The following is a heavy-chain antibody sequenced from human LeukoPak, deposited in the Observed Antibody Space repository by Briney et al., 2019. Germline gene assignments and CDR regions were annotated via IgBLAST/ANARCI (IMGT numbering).Heavy chain of an antibody. Sequence: PGGSLRLSCAVSGFTFSSYWMNWVRQAPEKGLEWVANIKQDGGAMYYVDSVKGRFTVSRDNAKNSLYLQMNSLRAEDTAVYYCARDLSSTSSYAMDVWGQGTTVTVSS. CDR2: IKQDGGAM. CDR1: GFTFSSYW. D-gene: IGHD2-2*01. CDR3: ARDLSSTSSYAMDV. V-gene: IGHV3-7*05. J-gene: IGHJ6*02.